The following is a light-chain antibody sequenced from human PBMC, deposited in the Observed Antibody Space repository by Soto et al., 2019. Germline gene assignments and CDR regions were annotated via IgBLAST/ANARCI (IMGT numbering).Light chain of an antibody. J-gene: IGKJ1*01. CDR2: DVS. Sequence: DIQMTQSPSTLSASVGDRVTITCRASQSISSWLAWYQQKPGKAPKLLIYDVSSLESGVPSRFSGSGSGTEFTLTISSLQPDDFATYYCQQYNSYSPVWTFGQGTKVEIK. CDR3: QQYNSYSPVWT. V-gene: IGKV1-5*01. CDR1: QSISSW.